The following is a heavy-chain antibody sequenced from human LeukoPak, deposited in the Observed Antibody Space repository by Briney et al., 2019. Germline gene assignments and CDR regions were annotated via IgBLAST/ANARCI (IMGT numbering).Heavy chain of an antibody. V-gene: IGHV4-4*07. CDR2: IYTSGST. CDR1: GGSIISYY. CDR3: ARKRKGAYDFDY. J-gene: IGHJ4*02. D-gene: IGHD3-16*01. Sequence: LETLSLTCTVSGGSIISYYWSWIRQPAGKGLEWIGRIYTSGSTSYNPSLKSRVTMSVDTSKNQFSLKLSSVTAADTAVYYCARKRKGAYDFDYWGQGTLVTVSS.